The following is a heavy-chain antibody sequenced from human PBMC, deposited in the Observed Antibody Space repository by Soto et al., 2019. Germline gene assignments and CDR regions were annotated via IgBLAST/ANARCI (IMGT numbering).Heavy chain of an antibody. V-gene: IGHV4-30-2*01. Sequence: QLQLQESGSGLVKPSQTLSLTCAVSGGSISSGGYSWSWIRQPPGKGLEWIGYIYHSGSTYYNPSLKRRVTISVDRSKNQFSLKLSSVTAADTAVYYCARAHTVTTPSLIDIWGQGTMVTVSS. CDR1: GGSISSGGYS. CDR3: ARAHTVTTPSLIDI. CDR2: IYHSGST. J-gene: IGHJ3*02. D-gene: IGHD4-17*01.